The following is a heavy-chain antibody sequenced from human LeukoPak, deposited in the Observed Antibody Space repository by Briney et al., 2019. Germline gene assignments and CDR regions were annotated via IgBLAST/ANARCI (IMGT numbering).Heavy chain of an antibody. CDR1: GYTFTSYG. J-gene: IGHJ4*02. D-gene: IGHD2-21*02. CDR2: ISAYNGNT. V-gene: IGHV1-18*01. Sequence: ASVKVSCKASGYTFTSYGISWVRQAPGQGLEWMGWISAYNGNTNYAQKLQGRVTMTTDTSTSTAYMELRSLRSDDTAVYYCARSPSHTYCGGDCYFDYWGQGTLVTVSS. CDR3: ARSPSHTYCGGDCYFDY.